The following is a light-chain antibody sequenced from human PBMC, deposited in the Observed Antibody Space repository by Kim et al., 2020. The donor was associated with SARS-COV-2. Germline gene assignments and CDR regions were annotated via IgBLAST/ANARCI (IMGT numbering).Light chain of an antibody. CDR1: QGISRT. J-gene: IGKJ2*01. CDR2: DAS. CDR3: QQFRSFPYT. Sequence: AIQLTQSPSSLSTSVGDRVTITCRASQGISRTLAWYQQKPGTAPKLLIYDASSLERGVPSRFGGSGSGTDFTLTISGLQPEDFASYYCQQFRSFPYTFGQGTKLVI. V-gene: IGKV1-13*02.